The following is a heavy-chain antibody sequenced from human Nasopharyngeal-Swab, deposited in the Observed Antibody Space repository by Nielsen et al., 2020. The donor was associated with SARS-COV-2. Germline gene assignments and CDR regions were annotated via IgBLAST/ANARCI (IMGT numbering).Heavy chain of an antibody. CDR3: AKLGGYNFPNWYFDL. V-gene: IGHV3-9*01. CDR2: ISWNSGSI. CDR1: GFTFDDYA. J-gene: IGHJ2*01. D-gene: IGHD5-24*01. Sequence: SLKISCAVSGFTFDDYAMHWVRQAPGKGLEWVSGISWNSGSIGYADSVKGRFTISRDNAKNSLYLQMNSLRAEDTALYYCAKLGGYNFPNWYFDLWGRGTLVTVSS.